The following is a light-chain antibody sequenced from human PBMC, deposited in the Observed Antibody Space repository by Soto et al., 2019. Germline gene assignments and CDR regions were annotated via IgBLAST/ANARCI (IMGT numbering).Light chain of an antibody. J-gene: IGKJ1*01. Sequence: DIQMTQSPSSLSASVGDRVTITCRASQSISNYLNWYQHKPGKAPKLLIYAASSLQSGVPLRFSGSGSGTDFTLVISSLQPEDFATFYCQQSFNIPRTFGQGTKVEIK. CDR2: AAS. CDR1: QSISNY. CDR3: QQSFNIPRT. V-gene: IGKV1-39*01.